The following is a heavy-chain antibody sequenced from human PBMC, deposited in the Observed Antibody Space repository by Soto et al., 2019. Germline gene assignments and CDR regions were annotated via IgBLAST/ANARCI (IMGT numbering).Heavy chain of an antibody. CDR2: ISGSGGST. CDR1: GFTFSNYA. D-gene: IGHD6-13*01. J-gene: IGHJ4*02. Sequence: EVQLLESGGGLVQPGGSLSLSCAASGFTFSNYAVTWVRQAPGKGLEWGSTISGSGGSTYYADSVKGRFTISRDNSKNTLYLQINSMRAEDTDVYYCAKDQGSSWYEIDYWGQGTLVTVSS. CDR3: AKDQGSSWYEIDY. V-gene: IGHV3-23*01.